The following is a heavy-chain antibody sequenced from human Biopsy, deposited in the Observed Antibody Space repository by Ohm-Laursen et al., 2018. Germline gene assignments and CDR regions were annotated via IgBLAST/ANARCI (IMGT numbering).Heavy chain of an antibody. J-gene: IGHJ4*02. CDR3: ARQDGYLGYEY. CDR2: IYYSGGT. D-gene: IGHD5-24*01. Sequence: SETLSLTWGVSGGSMTGYEWSWIRLAPGKGLEWIGYIYYSGGTKYNPSLASRVTFSVDMSKSQFSLRLSSVTAADTAVYYCARQDGYLGYEYWGQGALVTVSS. V-gene: IGHV4-59*08. CDR1: GGSMTGYE.